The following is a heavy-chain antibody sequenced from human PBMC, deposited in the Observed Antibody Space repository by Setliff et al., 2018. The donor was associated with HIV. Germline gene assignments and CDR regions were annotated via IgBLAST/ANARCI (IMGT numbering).Heavy chain of an antibody. CDR2: IYTTGST. Sequence: SETLSLTCSVSGGSISSGGYYWSWIRQHPGKGLEWIGHIYTTGSTYCNPSLKSRVTISLDTSKNQFSLKLTSVAAADTAVYYCARLRISGWDLDYWGQGTLVTVSS. J-gene: IGHJ4*02. CDR1: GGSISSGGYY. V-gene: IGHV4-31*03. D-gene: IGHD6-19*01. CDR3: ARLRISGWDLDY.